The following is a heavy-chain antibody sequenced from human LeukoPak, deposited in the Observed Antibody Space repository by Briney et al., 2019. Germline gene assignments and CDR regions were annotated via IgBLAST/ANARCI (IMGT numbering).Heavy chain of an antibody. CDR3: ARGSGYSYGYDAFDI. D-gene: IGHD5-18*01. Sequence: PSETLSLTCTVSGGSISSYYWSWIRQPPGKGLEWIGYIYYSGSTNYNPSLKSRVTISVDTSKNQSSLKLSSVTAADTAVYYCARGSGYSYGYDAFDIWGQGTMVTVSS. V-gene: IGHV4-59*01. CDR1: GGSISSYY. J-gene: IGHJ3*02. CDR2: IYYSGST.